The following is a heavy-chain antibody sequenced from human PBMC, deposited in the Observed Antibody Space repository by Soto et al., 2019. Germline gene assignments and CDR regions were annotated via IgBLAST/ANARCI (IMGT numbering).Heavy chain of an antibody. Sequence: GASVKVSCKASGYTFTSYGISWVRQAPGQGLEWMGWISAYNGNTNYAQKLQGRVTMTTDTSTSTAYMELRSLRSDDTAVYYCARDTDYDFWSGSPGLYGMDVWGQGTTVTVSS. CDR2: ISAYNGNT. J-gene: IGHJ6*02. CDR3: ARDTDYDFWSGSPGLYGMDV. CDR1: GYTFTSYG. V-gene: IGHV1-18*01. D-gene: IGHD3-3*01.